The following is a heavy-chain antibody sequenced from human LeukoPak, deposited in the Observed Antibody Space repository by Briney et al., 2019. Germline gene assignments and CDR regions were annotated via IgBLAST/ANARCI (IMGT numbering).Heavy chain of an antibody. D-gene: IGHD2-21*02. CDR3: AKDGDWTTTGYFDY. CDR1: GFTFSSYG. J-gene: IGHJ4*02. CDR2: IRYDGSNK. Sequence: GGSLRLSCAASGFTFSSYGMYWVRQAPGKGLEWVAFIRYDGSNKYYADSVKGRFTISRDNSKNTLYLQMNSLRAEDTAVYYCAKDGDWTTTGYFDYWGQGTLVTVSS. V-gene: IGHV3-30*02.